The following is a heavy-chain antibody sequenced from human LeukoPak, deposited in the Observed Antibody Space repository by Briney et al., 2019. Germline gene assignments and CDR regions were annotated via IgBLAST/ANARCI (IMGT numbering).Heavy chain of an antibody. Sequence: ASVKVSCKASGYTLTSYGISSGRPAPGQGLEWMGWISAYNGNTNYAQKLQGRVTMTTDTSTSTAYMELRSLRSDDTAVYYCARVSDNYYDSSGTFDYWGQGTLVTVSS. D-gene: IGHD3-22*01. CDR2: ISAYNGNT. CDR3: ARVSDNYYDSSGTFDY. V-gene: IGHV1-18*01. J-gene: IGHJ4*02. CDR1: GYTLTSYG.